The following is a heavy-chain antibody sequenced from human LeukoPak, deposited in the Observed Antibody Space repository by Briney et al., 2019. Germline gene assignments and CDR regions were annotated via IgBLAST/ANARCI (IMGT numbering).Heavy chain of an antibody. CDR2: IFPSGGEI. CDR3: AKERGGEFDY. V-gene: IGHV3-23*01. J-gene: IGHJ4*02. Sequence: GGSLRLSCAASGFTFSTFAMIWVRQPPGKGLEWVSSIFPSGGEIHYADSVKGRFTISRDNSKNTLYLQMNSLRAGDTAVYYCAKERGGEFDYWGQGTLVTVSS. D-gene: IGHD2-21*01. CDR1: GFTFSTFA.